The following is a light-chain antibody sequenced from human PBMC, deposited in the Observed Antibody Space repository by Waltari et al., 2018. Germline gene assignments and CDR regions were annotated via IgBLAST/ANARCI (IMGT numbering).Light chain of an antibody. CDR1: QSISTY. V-gene: IGKV1-39*01. CDR3: QQSYSTPLT. J-gene: IGKJ4*01. Sequence: DIQMTQSPSSLSASVGDRVTIPCRASQSISTYLIWYQQKPGRAPKLLIYGSSIFLSGVPSRFSGSGSGTDFTLIISSLQPEDSATYYCQQSYSTPLTYGGGTKVEIK. CDR2: GSS.